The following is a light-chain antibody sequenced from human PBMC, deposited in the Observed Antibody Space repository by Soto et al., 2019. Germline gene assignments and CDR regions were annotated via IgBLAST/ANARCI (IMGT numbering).Light chain of an antibody. Sequence: LSASIKDKVXXTCLASQSISSWLAWYQQKPGKAPKLLMYAASILKSGVPSRFSGSGSGTEFTLTISSLQPEDFASYYCLQHNSLLLTFGDGTRKEIK. CDR2: AAS. CDR3: LQHNSLLLT. CDR1: QSISSW. J-gene: IGKJ5*01. V-gene: IGKV1-5*01.